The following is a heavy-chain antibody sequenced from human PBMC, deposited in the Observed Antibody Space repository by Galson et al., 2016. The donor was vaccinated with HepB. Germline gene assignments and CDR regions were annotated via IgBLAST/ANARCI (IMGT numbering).Heavy chain of an antibody. CDR2: IYKSGST. Sequence: SETLSLTCTISGGSFSDYFWSWIRQPPRKGLEWIGYIYKSGSTNYNPSLKSRVSISLVTSTDQFSLEVNSVTAADTAVYYCARVVNYNWFDPWGPGTLVTVSS. D-gene: IGHD3-22*01. J-gene: IGHJ5*02. CDR1: GGSFSDYF. CDR3: ARVVNYNWFDP. V-gene: IGHV4-4*09.